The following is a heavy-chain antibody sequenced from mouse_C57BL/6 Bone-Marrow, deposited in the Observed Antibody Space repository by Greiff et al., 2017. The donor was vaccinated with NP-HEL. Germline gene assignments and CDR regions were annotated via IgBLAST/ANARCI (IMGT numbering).Heavy chain of an antibody. J-gene: IGHJ4*01. V-gene: IGHV5-4*01. CDR3: ARPQDDAMDY. CDR1: GFTFSSYA. CDR2: ISDGGSYT. Sequence: EVQLVESGGGLVKPGGSLKLSCAASGFTFSSYAMSWVRQTPEKRLEWVATISDGGSYTYYPDNVKGRFTISRDNAKNNLYLQMSHLESEDTAKYYCARPQDDAMDYWGQGTSVTVSS.